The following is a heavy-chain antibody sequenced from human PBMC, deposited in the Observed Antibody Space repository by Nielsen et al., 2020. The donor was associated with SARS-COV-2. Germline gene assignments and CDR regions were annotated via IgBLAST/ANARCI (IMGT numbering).Heavy chain of an antibody. CDR3: ATAPSITGTPVDYYYYYGMDV. J-gene: IGHJ6*02. Sequence: ASVKVSCMVSGYTLTELSMHWVRQAPGKGLEWMGGFDPEDGETIYAQKFQGRVTMTEDTSTDTAYMELSSLRSEDTAVYYCATAPSITGTPVDYYYYYGMDVWGQGTTVTVSS. CDR1: GYTLTELS. CDR2: FDPEDGET. D-gene: IGHD1-20*01. V-gene: IGHV1-24*01.